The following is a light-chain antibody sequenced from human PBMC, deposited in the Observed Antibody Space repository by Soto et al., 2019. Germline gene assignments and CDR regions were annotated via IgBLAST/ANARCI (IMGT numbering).Light chain of an antibody. CDR3: YSAPDNNRV. CDR1: VLAKKY. Sequence: SYELTQPSSVSVSPGQTARITCSGDVLAKKYARWFQQKPGQAPVLLIHKDSERPSGIPERFSGSSSGTTVTLTISGAQVEDEADYYCYSAPDNNRVFGGGTKLPS. V-gene: IGLV3-27*01. CDR2: KDS. J-gene: IGLJ2*01.